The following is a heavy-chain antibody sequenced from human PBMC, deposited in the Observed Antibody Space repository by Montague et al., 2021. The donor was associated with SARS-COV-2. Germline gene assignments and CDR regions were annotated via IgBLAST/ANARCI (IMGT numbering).Heavy chain of an antibody. CDR1: GGSITNNIDY. CDR3: ARLKRYFDSSGSPSAFDF. CDR2: IYYTGNT. Sequence: SETLSLTCTVSGGSITNNIDYWAWIRQPPGKGLDWIGCIYYTGNTYYNPSLQSRVTISVVTSKNHFTLKLSSVTAAATAVYYCARLKRYFDSSGSPSAFDFWGQGTKVTVSS. J-gene: IGHJ3*01. D-gene: IGHD3-22*01. V-gene: IGHV4-39*02.